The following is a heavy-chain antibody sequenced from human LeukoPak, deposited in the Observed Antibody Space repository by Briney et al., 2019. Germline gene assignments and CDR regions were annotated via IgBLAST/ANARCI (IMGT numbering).Heavy chain of an antibody. CDR3: AKYYGDSSWYFDY. Sequence: GGSLRLSCAASRFTFSSYAMSWVRQAPGKGLEWVSTISGIGASTYYADSVKGRFTISRDNSKNTLYLQMTSLRAEDTAVYYCAKYYGDSSWYFDYWGQGTLVTVSS. D-gene: IGHD4-17*01. CDR1: RFTFSSYA. J-gene: IGHJ4*02. V-gene: IGHV3-23*01. CDR2: ISGIGAST.